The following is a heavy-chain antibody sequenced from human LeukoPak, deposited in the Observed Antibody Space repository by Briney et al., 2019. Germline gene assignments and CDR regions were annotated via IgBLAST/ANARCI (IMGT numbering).Heavy chain of an antibody. CDR3: ARSLWGDY. CDR1: GGSFSGYY. V-gene: IGHV4-34*01. Sequence: SETLSLTCAVYGGSFSGYYWSWIRQPPGKGLEWIGEINHSGSTNYNPSLKSRVTISVDTSRNQFSLKLSSVTAADTAVYYCARSLWGDYWGQGTLVTVSS. CDR2: INHSGST. D-gene: IGHD7-27*01. J-gene: IGHJ4*02.